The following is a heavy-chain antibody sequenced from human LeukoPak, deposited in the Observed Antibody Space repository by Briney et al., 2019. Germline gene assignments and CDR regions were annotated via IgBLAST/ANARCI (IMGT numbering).Heavy chain of an antibody. CDR3: ARSVKRGVFDY. Sequence: GVLRLSCAASGFTFSDYYMSWIRQAPGKGLEWVSYISSSSSTIYYADTVKGRFTISRDNAKNSLYLQMNSLRAEDTAVYYCARSVKRGVFDYWGQGTLVTVSS. V-gene: IGHV3-11*04. CDR2: ISSSSSTI. CDR1: GFTFSDYY. J-gene: IGHJ4*02. D-gene: IGHD3-10*01.